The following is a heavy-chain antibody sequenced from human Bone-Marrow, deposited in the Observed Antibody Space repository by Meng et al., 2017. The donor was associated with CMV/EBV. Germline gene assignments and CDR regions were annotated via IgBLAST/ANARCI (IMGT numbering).Heavy chain of an antibody. V-gene: IGHV3-23*01. J-gene: IGHJ4*02. D-gene: IGHD3-3*02. CDR1: GFTFSSYA. CDR3: AKRELFWSGYHDY. CDR2: ISGSGSST. Sequence: GESLKISCAASGFTFSSYAMSWVRQAPGKGLEWVSAISGSGSSTYYADSVKGRFTISRDNSKNTLYLQMNSLRAEDTAVYYCAKRELFWSGYHDYWGQGTMVTVSS.